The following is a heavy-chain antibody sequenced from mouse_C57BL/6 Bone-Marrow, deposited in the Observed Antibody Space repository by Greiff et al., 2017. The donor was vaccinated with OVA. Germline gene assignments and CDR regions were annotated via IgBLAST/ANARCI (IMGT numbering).Heavy chain of an antibody. Sequence: EVPLQQSGPVLVKPGASVKMSCKASGYTFTDYYMNWVKQSHGKSLEWIGVINPYNGGTSYKQKFKGKATLTVDKSSSTTYMEHNSQTSEDSAVYYYAGYYNNPCWYFDVWGKGTTVTVSS. CDR1: GYTFTDYY. D-gene: IGHD2-5*01. V-gene: IGHV1-19*01. CDR2: INPYNGGT. CDR3: AGYYNNPCWYFDV. J-gene: IGHJ1*02.